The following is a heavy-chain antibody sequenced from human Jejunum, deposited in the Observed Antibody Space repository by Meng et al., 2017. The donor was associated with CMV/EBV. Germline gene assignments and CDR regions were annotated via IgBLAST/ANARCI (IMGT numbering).Heavy chain of an antibody. J-gene: IGHJ5*02. CDR3: ARDRGSSGWSNWFDP. V-gene: IGHV7-4-1*02. Sequence: VPVVQFWSELEKPGASGEGSCEASGYTVSRYSMHWVRQAPGQGLEWMGWLNTDTGKPTYAQGFTGRFVFSLDTSVRTAYLQISSLKAEDTAVYYCARDRGSSGWSNWFDPWGQGTLVTVSS. CDR2: LNTDTGKP. CDR1: GYTVSRYS. D-gene: IGHD6-13*01.